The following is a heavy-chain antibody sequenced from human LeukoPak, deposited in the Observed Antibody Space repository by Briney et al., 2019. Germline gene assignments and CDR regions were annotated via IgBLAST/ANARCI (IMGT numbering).Heavy chain of an antibody. Sequence: PSETLSLTCTVSGGSISSGSYYWSWIRQPPGKGLEWIGYIYYSGSTNYNPSLKSRVTISVDTSKNQFSLKLRSATAADTAVYYCARNWGTYYYYGMDVWGQGTTVTVSS. CDR1: GGSISSGSYY. CDR2: IYYSGST. CDR3: ARNWGTYYYYGMDV. V-gene: IGHV4-61*01. D-gene: IGHD7-27*01. J-gene: IGHJ6*02.